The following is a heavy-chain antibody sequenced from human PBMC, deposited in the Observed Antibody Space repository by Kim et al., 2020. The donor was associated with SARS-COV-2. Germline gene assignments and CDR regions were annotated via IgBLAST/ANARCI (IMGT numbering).Heavy chain of an antibody. CDR1: GGSIRSDTYY. CDR2: IFHSGRT. D-gene: IGHD2-21*02. CDR3: ARHGATCGGGDCEFDP. J-gene: IGHJ5*02. V-gene: IGHV4-39*01. Sequence: SETLSLTCTVSGGSIRSDTYYWAWIRQPPGQGLEWIGSIFHSGRTYYKPALRSRVTMSVDTSRNQFSVRLRSVTASDTAVYYCARHGATCGGGDCEFDP.